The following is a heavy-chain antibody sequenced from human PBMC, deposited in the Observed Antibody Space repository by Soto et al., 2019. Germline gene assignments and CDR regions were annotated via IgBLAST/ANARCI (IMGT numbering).Heavy chain of an antibody. CDR1: GFTFSSYW. Sequence: EVQLVESGGGLVQPGGSLRLSCAASGFTFSSYWMHWVRQAPGKGLVWVSRINSDGSSTSYADSVKGRFTISRDNXKXXLYLQMNSLRAEGTAVYYCARDGGYYGSGPYGMDVWGQGTTVTVSS. V-gene: IGHV3-74*01. J-gene: IGHJ6*02. CDR3: ARDGGYYGSGPYGMDV. D-gene: IGHD3-10*01. CDR2: INSDGSST.